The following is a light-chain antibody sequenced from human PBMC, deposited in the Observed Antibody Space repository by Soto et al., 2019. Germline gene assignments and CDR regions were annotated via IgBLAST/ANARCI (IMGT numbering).Light chain of an antibody. CDR1: SSDIASYKF. V-gene: IGLV2-8*01. Sequence: QSALTQPASVSGSPGQSITISCTGTSSDIASYKFVSWFQHHPGKAPKLMIYEVSKRPSGVPDRFSGSKSGNTASLTVSGLQAEDEADYYCSSYAGTNIPYVFGTGTKLTVL. CDR2: EVS. J-gene: IGLJ1*01. CDR3: SSYAGTNIPYV.